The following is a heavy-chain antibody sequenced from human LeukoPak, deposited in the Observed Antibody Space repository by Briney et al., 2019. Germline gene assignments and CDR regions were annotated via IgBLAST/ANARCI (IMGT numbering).Heavy chain of an antibody. CDR1: GYTFSNYA. Sequence: ASVKVSCKASGYTFSNYAVLWVRQAPGQRLEWMGWINAGNGNTKYSQEFQGRVTITRDTSASTAYMELSSLRSEDMAVYYCARFIAAAGYFDYWGQGTLVTVSS. J-gene: IGHJ4*02. CDR3: ARFIAAAGYFDY. CDR2: INAGNGNT. V-gene: IGHV1-3*03. D-gene: IGHD6-13*01.